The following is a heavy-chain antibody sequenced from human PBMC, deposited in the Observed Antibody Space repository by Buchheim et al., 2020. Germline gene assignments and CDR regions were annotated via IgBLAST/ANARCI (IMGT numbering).Heavy chain of an antibody. Sequence: QVQLVESGGGLVKPGGSLRLSCAASGFTFSDYYMSWIRQAPGKGLEWVSYISSSGSTIYYADSVKGRFTISRDNAKNSLYLQMNSLRAEDTAVYYCARDGRSSFYDFWSGYLPDYYYYGMDVWGQGTT. CDR1: GFTFSDYY. J-gene: IGHJ6*02. CDR2: ISSSGSTI. CDR3: ARDGRSSFYDFWSGYLPDYYYYGMDV. V-gene: IGHV3-11*01. D-gene: IGHD3-3*01.